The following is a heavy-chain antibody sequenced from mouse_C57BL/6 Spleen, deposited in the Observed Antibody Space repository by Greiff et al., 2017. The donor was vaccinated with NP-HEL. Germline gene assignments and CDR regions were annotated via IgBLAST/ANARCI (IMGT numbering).Heavy chain of an antibody. V-gene: IGHV5-12*01. CDR2: ISNGGGST. Sequence: EVKLMESGGGLVQPGGFLKLSCAASGFTFSDYYMYWVRQTPEKRLEWVAYISNGGGSTYYPDTVKGRFTISRDNAKNTLYLQMSRLKSEDTAMYYCAAYGSSYGGAMDYWGQGTSVTVSS. J-gene: IGHJ4*01. D-gene: IGHD1-1*01. CDR3: AAYGSSYGGAMDY. CDR1: GFTFSDYY.